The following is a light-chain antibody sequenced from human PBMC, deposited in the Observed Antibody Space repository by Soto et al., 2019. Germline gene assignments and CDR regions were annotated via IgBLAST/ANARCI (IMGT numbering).Light chain of an antibody. CDR2: GVY. Sequence: EIVMTQSPTIMTVSQGERATLSFRASQSVSRNLAWCQQKPGKPPRLLXYGVYTRAPGTPARFSGIGSGTEYTLTISSLKQEDCAVYYGQQRNNWTLTFGGGTKVDIK. J-gene: IGKJ4*02. CDR3: QQRNNWTLT. V-gene: IGKV3D-15*01. CDR1: QSVSRN.